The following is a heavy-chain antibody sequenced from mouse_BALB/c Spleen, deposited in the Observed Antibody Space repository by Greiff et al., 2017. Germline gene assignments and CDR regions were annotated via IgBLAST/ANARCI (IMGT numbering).Heavy chain of an antibody. CDR3: NAWTPYYYGRSSFDY. D-gene: IGHD1-1*01. CDR1: GFNIKDYY. V-gene: IGHV14-4*02. Sequence: VQLQQSGAELVRSGASVKLSCTASGFNIKDYYMHWVKQRPEQGLEWIGWIDPENGDTEYAPKFQGKATMTADTSSNTAYLQLSSLTSEDTAVYYCNAWTPYYYGRSSFDYWGQGTTLTVSS. CDR2: IDPENGDT. J-gene: IGHJ2*01.